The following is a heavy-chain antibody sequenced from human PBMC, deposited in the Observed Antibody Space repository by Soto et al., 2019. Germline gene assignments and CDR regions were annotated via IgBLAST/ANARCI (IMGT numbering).Heavy chain of an antibody. Sequence: SETLSLTCTVSGGSISSGDYYWSWIRQPPGKGLEGIGYIYYSGSTYYNPSLKSRATISVDTSNNQSPLKLSSVTGADTGVYYCARGGVRVYWFDPWGQGTLVTVSS. CDR2: IYYSGST. CDR3: ARGGVRVYWFDP. J-gene: IGHJ5*02. CDR1: GGSISSGDYY. V-gene: IGHV4-30-4*01. D-gene: IGHD3-10*01.